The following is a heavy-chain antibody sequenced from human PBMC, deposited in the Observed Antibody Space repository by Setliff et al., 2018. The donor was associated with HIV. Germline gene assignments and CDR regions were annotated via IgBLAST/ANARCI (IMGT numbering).Heavy chain of an antibody. J-gene: IGHJ6*03. CDR3: ARSLAYCSGGGCSSGNYYYMDV. CDR2: IYYSGNS. D-gene: IGHD2-15*01. V-gene: IGHV4-39*01. CDR1: GGSISSSSHH. Sequence: SETLSLTCTVSGGSISSSSHHWSWIRQTPGKGLEWIGSIYYSGNSYYNPSLQSRVTLSVDTSENQYSLKLTSLIAADTAVYYCARSLAYCSGGGCSSGNYYYMDVWGKGTTVTVSS.